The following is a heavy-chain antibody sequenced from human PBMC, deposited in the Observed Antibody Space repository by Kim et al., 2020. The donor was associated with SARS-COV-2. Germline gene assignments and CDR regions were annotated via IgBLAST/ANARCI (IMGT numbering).Heavy chain of an antibody. Sequence: ASVKVSCKASGYTFTSYGISWVRQAPGQGLEWMGWISAYNGNTNYAQKLQGRVTMTTDTSTSTAYMELRSLRSDDTAVYYCARVRFVDTAMATNDYWGQGTLVTVSS. CDR3: ARVRFVDTAMATNDY. J-gene: IGHJ4*02. CDR2: ISAYNGNT. D-gene: IGHD5-18*01. V-gene: IGHV1-18*01. CDR1: GYTFTSYG.